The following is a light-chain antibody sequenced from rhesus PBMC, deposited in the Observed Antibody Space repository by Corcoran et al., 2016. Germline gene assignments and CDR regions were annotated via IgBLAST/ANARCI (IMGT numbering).Light chain of an antibody. V-gene: IGKV1-22*01. Sequence: DIQMTQSPSSLSASVGDTVTITCRASQGISSWLAWYQQKPGKAPKLLIYKAYSLKRGVQARFSGSGSWTDLTLTISRLQYEDFATYYCQQYSSRPYSFGQGTKVEIK. CDR3: QQYSSRPYS. CDR2: KAY. J-gene: IGKJ2*01. CDR1: QGISSW.